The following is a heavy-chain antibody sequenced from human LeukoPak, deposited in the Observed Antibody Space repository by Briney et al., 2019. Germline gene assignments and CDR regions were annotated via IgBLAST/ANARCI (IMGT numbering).Heavy chain of an antibody. Sequence: SETLSLTCTVSGGSIGSGSYCWSWIRQPAGKGLEWIGRIYTSGSTNYNPSLKSRVTISVDTSKNQFSLKLSSVTAADTAVYYCARLHLITYYWFDPWGQGALVTVSS. J-gene: IGHJ5*02. CDR2: IYTSGST. V-gene: IGHV4-61*02. D-gene: IGHD3-22*01. CDR3: ARLHLITYYWFDP. CDR1: GGSIGSGSYC.